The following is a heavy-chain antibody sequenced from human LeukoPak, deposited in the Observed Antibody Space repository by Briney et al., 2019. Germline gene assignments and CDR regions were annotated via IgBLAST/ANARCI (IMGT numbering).Heavy chain of an antibody. Sequence: GGSLRLSCAASGFTVSSNYMSWVRQAPGKGLEWVSVIYRGGSTYYADSVNGRFTISRDNSKNTLYLQMNSLRAEDTAVYYCARGGVNTMVRGVIRYYYMDVWGKGTTVTISS. V-gene: IGHV3-53*01. CDR3: ARGGVNTMVRGVIRYYYMDV. D-gene: IGHD3-10*01. CDR1: GFTVSSNY. CDR2: IYRGGST. J-gene: IGHJ6*03.